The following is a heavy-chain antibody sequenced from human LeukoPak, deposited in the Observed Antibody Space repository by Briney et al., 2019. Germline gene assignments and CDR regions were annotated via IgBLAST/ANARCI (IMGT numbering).Heavy chain of an antibody. Sequence: SETLSLTCTVSGGSISSSRDYWAWIRQPPGKGLEWIGYIYYSGTTNYNPSLKSRVTVSVDTSKNQVSLKLTSVTAADSAVYYCTREGPPVHYTGYYDYWGQGTLVTVSS. CDR2: IYYSGTT. J-gene: IGHJ4*02. V-gene: IGHV4-61*01. CDR1: GGSISSSRDY. D-gene: IGHD3-9*01. CDR3: TREGPPVHYTGYYDY.